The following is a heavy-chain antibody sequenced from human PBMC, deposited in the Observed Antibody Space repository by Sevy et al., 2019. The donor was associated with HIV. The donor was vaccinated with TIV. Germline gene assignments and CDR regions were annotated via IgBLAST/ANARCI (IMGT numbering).Heavy chain of an antibody. J-gene: IGHJ3*02. CDR1: GFAFSNYA. CDR2: IGYDTINK. CDR3: AKFPPERAFDI. V-gene: IGHV3-30*18. Sequence: GGSLRLPCAASGFAFSNYAMHWVRQAPGKGLEWVAVIGYDTINKDYADSVKGRFTISRDNSKNTLYLQMNSLRAEDTAVYYCAKFPPERAFDIWGQGTMVTVSS.